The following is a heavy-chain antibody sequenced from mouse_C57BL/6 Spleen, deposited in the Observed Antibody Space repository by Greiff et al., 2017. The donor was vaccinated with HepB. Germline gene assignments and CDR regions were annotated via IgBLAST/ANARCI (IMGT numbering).Heavy chain of an antibody. CDR3: ARPTGDYAMDY. V-gene: IGHV1-19*01. Sequence: EVQLQQSGPVLVKPGASVKMSCKASGYTFTDYYMNWVKQSHGKSLEWIGVINPYNGVTSYNQKFKGKATLTVDKSSSTAYMELNSLTSEDSAVYYCARPTGDYAMDYWGQGTSVTVSS. CDR2: INPYNGVT. J-gene: IGHJ4*01. CDR1: GYTFTDYY.